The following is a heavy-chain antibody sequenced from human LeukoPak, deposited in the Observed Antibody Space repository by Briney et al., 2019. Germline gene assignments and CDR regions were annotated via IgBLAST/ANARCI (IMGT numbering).Heavy chain of an antibody. J-gene: IGHJ6*03. CDR3: AKGSKAVLFTRDHYMDV. D-gene: IGHD6-19*01. V-gene: IGHV3-23*01. CDR2: ISGSGGHT. Sequence: GGSLRLSCAASRFTFSNYGMNWVRQAPGKGLEWVSKISGSGGHTYYADSVKGRFTISRDNSENTLYLQMNSLRAEDTAVYFCAKGSKAVLFTRDHYMDVWGKGTTVTISS. CDR1: RFTFSNYG.